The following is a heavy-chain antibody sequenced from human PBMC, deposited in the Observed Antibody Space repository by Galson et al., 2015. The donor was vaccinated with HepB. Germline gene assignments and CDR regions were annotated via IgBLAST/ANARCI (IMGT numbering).Heavy chain of an antibody. V-gene: IGHV3-30*04. CDR3: ARTGSAMLSPFEF. CDR1: GFTFSSFP. Sequence: SLRLSCAASGFTFSSFPIHWVRQAPGKGLEWVALVSYDGNNKYYADSVKGRFTISRDNSKNTLYLQMNSLRPEDTAVYYCARTGSAMLSPFEFWGQGTLVTVSS. D-gene: IGHD2-2*01. CDR2: VSYDGNNK. J-gene: IGHJ4*02.